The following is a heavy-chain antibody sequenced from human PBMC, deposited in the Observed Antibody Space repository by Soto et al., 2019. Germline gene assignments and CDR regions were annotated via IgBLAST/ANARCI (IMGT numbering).Heavy chain of an antibody. Sequence: PSETLSLTCTVSGGSISIGDDYWIWIRQPPGKGLEWIGYIYYSGSTYYNPSLKSRVTISVDTSKNQFSLKLSSVTAADTAVYYCARFILSGYYFDYWGQGTLVTVSS. D-gene: IGHD3-22*01. V-gene: IGHV4-30-4*01. CDR2: IYYSGST. CDR3: ARFILSGYYFDY. J-gene: IGHJ4*02. CDR1: GGSISIGDDY.